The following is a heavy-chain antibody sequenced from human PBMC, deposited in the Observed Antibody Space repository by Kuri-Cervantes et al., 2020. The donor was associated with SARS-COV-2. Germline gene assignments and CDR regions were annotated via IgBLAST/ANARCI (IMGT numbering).Heavy chain of an antibody. D-gene: IGHD6-19*01. CDR3: ARHGAVVGGYYYPMDV. V-gene: IGHV4-59*04. Sequence: GSLRLSCTVSGGSISSYYWSWIRQPPGKGLEWIGYIYYSGSTYYNQSLKSRVTISIDTSKNQFSLELNSVTAADTSVYYCARHGAVVGGYYYPMDVWGQGTAVTVSS. CDR2: IYYSGST. CDR1: GGSISSYY. J-gene: IGHJ6*02.